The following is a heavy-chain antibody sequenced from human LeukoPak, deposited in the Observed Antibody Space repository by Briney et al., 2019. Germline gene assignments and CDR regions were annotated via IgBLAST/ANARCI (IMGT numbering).Heavy chain of an antibody. V-gene: IGHV4-30-4*08. J-gene: IGHJ4*02. CDR3: ARSPYRLFHFDY. D-gene: IGHD5-18*01. CDR2: IYYGGST. Sequence: SQTLSLTCTVSGGAIINSDYYWGWIRQPPGKGLEWIGYIYYGGSTYYNPSLKSRLTISVDTSKNQFSLKLSSVTAADTAVYYCARSPYRLFHFDYWGQGTLVTVSS. CDR1: GGAIINSDYY.